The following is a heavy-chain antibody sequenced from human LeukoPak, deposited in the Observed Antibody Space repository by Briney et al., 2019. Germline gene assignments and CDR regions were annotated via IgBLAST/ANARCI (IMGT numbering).Heavy chain of an antibody. D-gene: IGHD3-22*01. V-gene: IGHV1-8*01. CDR1: GYTFTSYD. J-gene: IGHJ1*01. Sequence: RASVKVSCKASGYTFTSYDINWVRQATGQGLEWMGWMNPNSGNTGYAQKFQGRVTMTRNTSISTAYMELSSLRSEDTAVYYCATDYYDSSGYPYFQHWGQGTLVTVSS. CDR2: MNPNSGNT. CDR3: ATDYYDSSGYPYFQH.